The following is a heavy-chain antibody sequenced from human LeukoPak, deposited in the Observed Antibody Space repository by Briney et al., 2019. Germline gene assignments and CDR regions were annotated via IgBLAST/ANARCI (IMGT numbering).Heavy chain of an antibody. CDR3: AKDSSWDIVVVPAVGALNTPHENAFDI. D-gene: IGHD2-2*01. CDR2: ISWNSGSI. J-gene: IGHJ3*02. Sequence: PGRSLRLSCAASGFTFDDYAMHWVRQAPGKGLEWVSGISWNSGSIGYADSVKGRFTISRDNAKNSLYLQMNSLRAEDTALYYCAKDSSWDIVVVPAVGALNTPHENAFDIWGQGTMVTVSS. CDR1: GFTFDDYA. V-gene: IGHV3-9*01.